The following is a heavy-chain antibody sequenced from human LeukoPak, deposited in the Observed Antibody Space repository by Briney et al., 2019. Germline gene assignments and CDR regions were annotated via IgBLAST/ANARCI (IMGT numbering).Heavy chain of an antibody. Sequence: TSETLSLTCTVSGGSVSSGSNYWNWIRQPAGKGLEWIGRIYTSGSTNYNPSLKSRVTISVDTSKNQFSLKLSSVTAADTAVYYCARERSDSSGTLGYFDYWGQGTLVTVSS. CDR1: GGSVSSGSNY. J-gene: IGHJ4*02. CDR3: ARERSDSSGTLGYFDY. V-gene: IGHV4-61*02. D-gene: IGHD3-22*01. CDR2: IYTSGST.